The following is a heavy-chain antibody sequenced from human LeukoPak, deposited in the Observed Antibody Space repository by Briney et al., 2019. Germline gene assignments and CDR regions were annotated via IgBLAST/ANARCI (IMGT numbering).Heavy chain of an antibody. CDR1: GFTFSDYY. V-gene: IGHV3-11*01. Sequence: PGGSLRLSCAASGFTFSDYYMSWIRQAPGKGLEWVSYISSGGRTIYYADSVKGRFTISRDSSKNTLYLQMDSLRAEDTALYYCAKGHVITSNLDYWGQGTLVTVSS. D-gene: IGHD3-22*01. J-gene: IGHJ4*02. CDR2: ISSGGRTI. CDR3: AKGHVITSNLDY.